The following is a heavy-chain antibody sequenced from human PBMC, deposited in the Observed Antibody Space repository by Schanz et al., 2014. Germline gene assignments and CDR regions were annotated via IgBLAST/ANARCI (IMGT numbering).Heavy chain of an antibody. V-gene: IGHV3-23*04. CDR1: GFSFSNYA. D-gene: IGHD3-3*01. CDR3: ARYGFRKFGVVYGLAV. Sequence: EVQLVESGGGLVQPGGSLRLSCAASGFSFSNYAMSWVRQAPGKGLEWVSALSISGSSTYYADSVKGRFTISRDNSKNTLYVQMNSLRAEDTAVYYCARYGFRKFGVVYGLAVWGQGTTVTVS. J-gene: IGHJ6*02. CDR2: LSISGSST.